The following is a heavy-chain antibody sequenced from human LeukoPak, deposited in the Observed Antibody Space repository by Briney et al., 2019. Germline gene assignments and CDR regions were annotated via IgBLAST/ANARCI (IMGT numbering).Heavy chain of an antibody. CDR2: IKQDGSVE. Sequence: PGGSLRLSCAASGFTFSSYWMSWVRQAPGKGLEWVANIKQDGSVEYYVVSVKGRFTISRDNAKESLYLQMNSLRAEDTAVYCCARIGYSSSSFDFWGQGTLVTVSS. CDR3: ARIGYSSSSFDF. CDR1: GFTFSSYW. J-gene: IGHJ4*02. V-gene: IGHV3-7*05. D-gene: IGHD6-6*01.